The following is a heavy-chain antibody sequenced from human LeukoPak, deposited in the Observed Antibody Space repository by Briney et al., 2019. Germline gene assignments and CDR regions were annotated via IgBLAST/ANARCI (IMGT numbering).Heavy chain of an antibody. J-gene: IGHJ4*02. D-gene: IGHD3-9*01. Sequence: PSETLSLTCTVSGGSISSYYWSWIRQPPGKGLEWIGYIYYSGSTNYNPSLKSRVTISVDTSKNQFSLKLSSVTAADTAVYYCARVIESYDILTGYYELFDYWGQGTLVTVSS. CDR2: IYYSGST. CDR3: ARVIESYDILTGYYELFDY. V-gene: IGHV4-59*12. CDR1: GGSISSYY.